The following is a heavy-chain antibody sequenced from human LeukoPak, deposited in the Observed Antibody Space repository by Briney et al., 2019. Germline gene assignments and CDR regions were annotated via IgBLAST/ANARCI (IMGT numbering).Heavy chain of an antibody. CDR2: ISSSSSYI. V-gene: IGHV3-21*01. CDR1: GFTFSSYS. J-gene: IGHJ4*02. CDR3: ARDSARLFDY. Sequence: GGSLRLSCVASGFTFSSYSMRWVSQAPGKGLEWVSSISSSSSYIYYADSVKGRFTISRDNAKNSLYLQMNSLRAEDTAVYYCARDSARLFDYWGQGTLVTVSS. D-gene: IGHD5-12*01.